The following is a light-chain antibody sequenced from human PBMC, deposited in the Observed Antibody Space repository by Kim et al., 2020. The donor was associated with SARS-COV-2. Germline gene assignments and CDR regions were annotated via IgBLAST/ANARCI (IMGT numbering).Light chain of an antibody. CDR3: CSYAGTFIWV. CDR2: DVN. J-gene: IGLJ3*02. V-gene: IGLV2-11*01. CDR1: TSDVGGYNY. Sequence: QSALTQPRSVSGSPGQSVTISCTGTTSDVGGYNYVSWYQHYPGKAPKLVIYDVNKRPSGVPNRFSGSKSGNTASLTISGLQAEDEADFYCCSYAGTFIWVFGGGTKVTVL.